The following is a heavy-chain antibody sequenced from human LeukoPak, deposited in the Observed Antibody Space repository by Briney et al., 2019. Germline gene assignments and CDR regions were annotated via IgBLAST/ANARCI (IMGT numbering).Heavy chain of an antibody. CDR2: IYSGGLT. CDR1: GFTVSTNY. V-gene: IGHV3-53*01. J-gene: IGHJ4*02. Sequence: GGSLRLSCAASGFTVSTNYTRWVRQAPGKGLEWVSLIYSGGLTYYADSVKGRFTISRDNSKNTLYLQMNSLRAEDAAVYYCARAQYSGRYWGDFDNWGQGTLVTVSS. CDR3: ARAQYSGRYWGDFDN. D-gene: IGHD1-26*01.